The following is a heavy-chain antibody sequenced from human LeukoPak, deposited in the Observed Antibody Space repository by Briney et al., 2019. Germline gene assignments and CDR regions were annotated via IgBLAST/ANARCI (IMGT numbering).Heavy chain of an antibody. V-gene: IGHV5-51*01. CDR2: IYPGDSDT. Sequence: GESLKISCKASGYSFISYWIGWVRQMPGKSLEWMGIIYPGDSDTRYSPFFQGQVTISVDKSITTAYLQWSSLKASDTAIYYCARPSGSGSYYAPWDYWGQGTLVTVSS. CDR1: GYSFISYW. J-gene: IGHJ4*02. D-gene: IGHD3-10*01. CDR3: ARPSGSGSYYAPWDY.